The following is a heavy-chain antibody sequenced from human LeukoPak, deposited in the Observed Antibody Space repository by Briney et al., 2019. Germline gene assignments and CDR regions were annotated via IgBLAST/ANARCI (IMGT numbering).Heavy chain of an antibody. CDR1: GFNFNNYD. V-gene: IGHV3-13*01. CDR3: VRGRRSYGFDH. D-gene: IGHD3-16*01. Sequence: GGSLRLSCAASGFNFNNYDMHWVRQVPGKGLEWVSALGSAGDTYYPDSVRGRFTISKETAKNSLYLQMTSLRDEDTAVYYCVRGRRSYGFDHWGQGTLVTVSS. CDR2: LGSAGDT. J-gene: IGHJ4*02.